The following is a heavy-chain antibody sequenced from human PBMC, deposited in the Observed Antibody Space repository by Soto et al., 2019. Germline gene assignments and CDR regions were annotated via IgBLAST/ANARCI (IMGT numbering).Heavy chain of an antibody. V-gene: IGHV3-66*01. Sequence: GGSLRLSCAASGFTVSSNYMSWVRQAPGKGLEWVSVIYSGGSTYYADSVKGRFTISRDNSKNTLYLQMNSLRAEDTAVYYCARDVYYYGSGSWAQGDAFDIWGQGTMVTVSS. J-gene: IGHJ3*02. CDR2: IYSGGST. CDR3: ARDVYYYGSGSWAQGDAFDI. D-gene: IGHD3-10*01. CDR1: GFTVSSNY.